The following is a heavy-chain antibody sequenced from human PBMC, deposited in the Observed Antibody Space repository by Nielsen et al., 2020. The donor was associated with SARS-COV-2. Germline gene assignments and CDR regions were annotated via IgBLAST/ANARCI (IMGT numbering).Heavy chain of an antibody. CDR1: GGSISNKIYY. V-gene: IGHV4-39*01. Sequence: SETLSLTCTVSGGSISNKIYYWAWIRQPPGKGLEWIGSIYYSGSPYYSPSLKSRVTISVDTSKNQCSLKVSSVTAADTAIYFCVRQAAAFDNWGQGTLVTVSS. CDR2: IYYSGSP. J-gene: IGHJ4*02. CDR3: VRQAAAFDN. D-gene: IGHD6-13*01.